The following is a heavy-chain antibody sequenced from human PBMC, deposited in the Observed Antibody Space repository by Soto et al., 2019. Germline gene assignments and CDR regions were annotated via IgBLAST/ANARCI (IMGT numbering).Heavy chain of an antibody. CDR2: IYYSGST. D-gene: IGHD1-26*01. V-gene: IGHV4-30-4*01. J-gene: IGHJ5*02. CDR3: ARDRSTSLPVGS. Sequence: SETLSLTCTVSGGSISSGDYYWSWIRQPPGKGLEWIGYIYYSGSTYYNPSLKSRVTISVDTSKNQFSLKLSSVTAADTAVYYCARDRSTSLPVGSWGQGTQVTVSS. CDR1: GGSISSGDYY.